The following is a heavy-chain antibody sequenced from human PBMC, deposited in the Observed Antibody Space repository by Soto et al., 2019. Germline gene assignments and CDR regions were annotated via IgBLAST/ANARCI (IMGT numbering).Heavy chain of an antibody. CDR2: IRSKANSYAT. CDR3: TSLESGIAGN. Sequence: EVQLVESGGGLVQPGGSLKLSCAASGFTFSGSAMHWVRQASGKGLEWVGRIRSKANSYATAYAASVKGRFTISRDDSKNTAYLQMNSLKTEDTAVYYCTSLESGIAGNWGQGTLVTVSS. CDR1: GFTFSGSA. D-gene: IGHD6-13*01. J-gene: IGHJ4*02. V-gene: IGHV3-73*02.